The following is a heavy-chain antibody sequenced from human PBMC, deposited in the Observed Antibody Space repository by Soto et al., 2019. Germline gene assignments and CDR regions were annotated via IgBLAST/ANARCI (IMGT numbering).Heavy chain of an antibody. Sequence: LTCTVSGDAVNSTKYYWSWIRQPPGKGLEWIGYIYYSESTNYNPSLKSRVTLSVDTSKNQFSLQLTSVTAADTAVYYCAREVDGYSQFDDWGQGTLVTLAS. CDR1: GDAVNSTKYY. J-gene: IGHJ4*02. CDR2: IYYSEST. CDR3: AREVDGYSQFDD. D-gene: IGHD4-4*01. V-gene: IGHV4-61*01.